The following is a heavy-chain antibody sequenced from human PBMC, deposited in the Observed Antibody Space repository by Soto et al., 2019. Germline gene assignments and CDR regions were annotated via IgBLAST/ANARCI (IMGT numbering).Heavy chain of an antibody. CDR1: GFTFTRYA. V-gene: IGHV3-23*01. CDR3: AKDAVYNDGLWLVAN. J-gene: IGHJ4*02. Sequence: GGSLRLSCAASGFTFTRYAMMWVRQAPGKGQEWVAGMTGSGGDIRYADSVKGRFSISKDNSKNTLYLQMNSLRAEDTAIYYCAKDAVYNDGLWLVANWGQGTLVTVSS. CDR2: MTGSGGDI. D-gene: IGHD5-12*01.